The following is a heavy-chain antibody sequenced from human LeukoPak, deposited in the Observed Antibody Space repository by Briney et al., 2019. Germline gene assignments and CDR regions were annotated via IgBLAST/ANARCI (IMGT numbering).Heavy chain of an antibody. Sequence: ASVKVSCKASGYTFTGYYMHWVRQAPGQGLEWMGWINPNSGGTNYAQKFQGRVTMTRDTSISTAYMELSRLRSDDTAVYYCASHFDYYDSSGYFDYWGQGTLVTVSS. J-gene: IGHJ4*02. CDR2: INPNSGGT. D-gene: IGHD3-22*01. CDR1: GYTFTGYY. CDR3: ASHFDYYDSSGYFDY. V-gene: IGHV1-2*02.